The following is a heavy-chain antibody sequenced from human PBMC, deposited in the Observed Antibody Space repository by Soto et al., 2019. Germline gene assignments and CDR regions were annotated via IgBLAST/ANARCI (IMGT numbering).Heavy chain of an antibody. D-gene: IGHD2-2*01. CDR2: ISYDGNNR. V-gene: IGHV3-30*03. CDR3: AGTSPVHYDMDV. J-gene: IGHJ6*02. Sequence: QVQLVESGGGAVQPGRSLRLSCAASGFTLSSHVMHWVRQAPGKGLEWVAVISYDGNNRYYVESVKGRFTISRDNSKNFLNGELNRLRTEERAGYYAAGTSPVHYDMDVWGQGTRVTVSS. CDR1: GFTLSSHV.